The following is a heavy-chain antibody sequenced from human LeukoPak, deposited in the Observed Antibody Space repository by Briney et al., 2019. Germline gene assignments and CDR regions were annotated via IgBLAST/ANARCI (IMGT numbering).Heavy chain of an antibody. J-gene: IGHJ3*02. Sequence: SVKVSCKASGYTFTSYGISWVRQAPGQGLEWMGGIIPIFGTATYAQKFQGRVTITADESTSTAYMELSSLRSEDTAVYYCARDETNGGNRGAFDIWGQGTMVTVSS. CDR1: GYTFTSYG. D-gene: IGHD3-10*01. CDR2: IIPIFGTA. V-gene: IGHV1-69*13. CDR3: ARDETNGGNRGAFDI.